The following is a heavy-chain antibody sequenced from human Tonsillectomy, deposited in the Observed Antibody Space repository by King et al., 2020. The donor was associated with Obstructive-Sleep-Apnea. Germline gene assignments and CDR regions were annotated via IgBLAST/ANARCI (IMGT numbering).Heavy chain of an antibody. CDR1: GFTFSYYG. CDR2: IWYYGRNK. D-gene: IGHD2-2*01. CDR3: ARDGRYCSSTSCYAGGGYYGMDV. Sequence: VQLVESGGGVVQPGRSLRLSCAAAGFTFSYYGMHWVRQAPGKGLGGGAVIWYYGRNKYYSDSVKGRFTISRDNSKNKLVLQMNSLRAEDTAVYYCARDGRYCSSTSCYAGGGYYGMDVWGQGTTVTVSS. V-gene: IGHV3-33*01. J-gene: IGHJ6*02.